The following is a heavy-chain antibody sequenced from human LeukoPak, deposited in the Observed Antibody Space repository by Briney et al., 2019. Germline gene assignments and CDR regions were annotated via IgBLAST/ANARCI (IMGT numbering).Heavy chain of an antibody. Sequence: SETLSLTCAVYGGSFSTYYWSWVRQPPGKGLEWIGEINHSGSTNYNPSLKSRVTISVDTSKNQFSLKLSSVTAADTAVYYCARDVRIVGALCFFDYWGQGTLVTVSS. V-gene: IGHV4-34*01. CDR2: INHSGST. CDR3: ARDVRIVGALCFFDY. D-gene: IGHD1-26*01. CDR1: GGSFSTYY. J-gene: IGHJ4*02.